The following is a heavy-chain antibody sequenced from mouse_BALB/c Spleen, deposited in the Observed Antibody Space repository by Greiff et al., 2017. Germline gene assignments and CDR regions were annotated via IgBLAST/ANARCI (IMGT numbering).Heavy chain of an antibody. V-gene: IGHV5-17*02. D-gene: IGHD2-4*01. CDR1: GFTFSSFG. J-gene: IGHJ3*01. CDR2: ISSGSSTI. CDR3: ARVGITTEFAY. Sequence: EVQVVESGGGLVQPGGSRKLSCAASGFTFSSFGMHWVRQAPEKGLEWVAYISSGSSTIYYADTVKGRFTISRDNPKNTLFLQMTSLRSEDTAMYYCARVGITTEFAYWGQGTLVTVSA.